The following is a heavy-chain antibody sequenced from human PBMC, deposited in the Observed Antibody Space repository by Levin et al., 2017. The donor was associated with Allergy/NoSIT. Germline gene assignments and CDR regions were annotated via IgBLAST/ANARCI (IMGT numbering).Heavy chain of an antibody. Sequence: SETLSLTCTVSSGSVSSGSYHWSWIRQTPGKGLEWIGCIHYSGSTKYNPSLKSRVAVSLDTSKNQFSLRLRSVTAEDTDGNFCARDRVEPGGSDYYYYGVDVWGQGTTVTVSS. V-gene: IGHV4-61*01. CDR3: ARDRVEPGGSDYYYYGVDV. J-gene: IGHJ6*02. CDR1: SGSVSSGSYH. CDR2: IHYSGST. D-gene: IGHD3-10*01.